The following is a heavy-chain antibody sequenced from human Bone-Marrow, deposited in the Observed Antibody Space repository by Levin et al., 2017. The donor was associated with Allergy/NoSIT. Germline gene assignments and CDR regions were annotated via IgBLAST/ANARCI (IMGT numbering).Heavy chain of an antibody. Sequence: GGSLRLSCAASGFTFSRHWMHWVRQAPGKGLVWVSRVNSDGTTTDYADSVRGRFTISRDNAKNTLYLQMRGLRAEDTGIYYCTRGRSASGTYVPHWGQGTLVTVSP. J-gene: IGHJ4*02. CDR3: TRGRSASGTYVPH. D-gene: IGHD3-10*01. CDR2: VNSDGTTT. V-gene: IGHV3-74*01. CDR1: GFTFSRHW.